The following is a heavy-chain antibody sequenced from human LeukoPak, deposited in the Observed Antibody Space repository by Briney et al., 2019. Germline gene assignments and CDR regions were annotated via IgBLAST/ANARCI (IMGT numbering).Heavy chain of an antibody. CDR3: AKMDWGLDDAFDI. V-gene: IGHV3-30*18. J-gene: IGHJ3*02. D-gene: IGHD3-16*01. Sequence: GGSLRLSCAASGFTFSSYSMNWVRQAPGKGLEWVAVISYDGSNKYYADSVKGRFTISRDNSKNTLYLQMNSLRAEDTAVYYCAKMDWGLDDAFDIWGQGTMVTVSS. CDR1: GFTFSSYS. CDR2: ISYDGSNK.